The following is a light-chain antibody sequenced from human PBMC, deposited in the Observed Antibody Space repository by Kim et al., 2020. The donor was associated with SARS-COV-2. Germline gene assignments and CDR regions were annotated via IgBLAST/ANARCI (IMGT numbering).Light chain of an antibody. J-gene: IGKJ4*01. CDR2: DAS. Sequence: ASVGDRVTITCRASQDINRYLAWFQQKTGKAPKSLISDASNLQSGVPSRFSGSVSGTDFTLPISSLQPEDSATYYCQQYRFYPPTFGGGTKVDIK. V-gene: IGKV1-16*01. CDR3: QQYRFYPPT. CDR1: QDINRY.